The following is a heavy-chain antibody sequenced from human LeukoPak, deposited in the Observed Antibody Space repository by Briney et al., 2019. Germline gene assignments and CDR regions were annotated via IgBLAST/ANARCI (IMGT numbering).Heavy chain of an antibody. CDR1: GFTFSSYW. CDR2: INSDGSST. V-gene: IGHV3-74*01. Sequence: GGSLRLSCAASGFTFSSYWMHWVRQAPGKGLVWVSRINSDGSSTSYADSVKGRFTISRDNAKNTLYLQMNSLRAEDTAVYYCARVYCSGGSCYATYYYGMDVWGQGTTVTVSS. D-gene: IGHD2-15*01. J-gene: IGHJ6*02. CDR3: ARVYCSGGSCYATYYYGMDV.